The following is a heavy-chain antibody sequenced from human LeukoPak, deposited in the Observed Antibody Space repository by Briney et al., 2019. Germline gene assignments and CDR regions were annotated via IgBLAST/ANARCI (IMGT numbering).Heavy chain of an antibody. J-gene: IGHJ4*02. CDR2: IYYSGNT. Sequence: PSETLSLTCTVSGGSISSSSYYWGSIRQPPGKGLQWIGSIYYSGNTYYNPTLKSRVTISVYTSKNQFSLKLSSVTAADTAVYYCARIFDTVFDYWGEGTLVTVSS. CDR1: GGSISSSSYY. V-gene: IGHV4-39*01. D-gene: IGHD3-3*01. CDR3: ARIFDTVFDY.